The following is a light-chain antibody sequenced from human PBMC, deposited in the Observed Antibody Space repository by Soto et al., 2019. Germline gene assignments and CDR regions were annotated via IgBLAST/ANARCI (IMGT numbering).Light chain of an antibody. CDR1: SSNLGAGYD. CDR3: QSYDSSLGRWV. Sequence: QAVVTQPPSVSGAPGQRLTISCTGSSSNLGAGYDVHWYQQLPGTAPKLLIYDNINRPPGVPDRISGSKSGTSASLAITGLQAEDEGDYYCQSYDSSLGRWVFGGGTKLTVL. J-gene: IGLJ3*02. CDR2: DNI. V-gene: IGLV1-40*01.